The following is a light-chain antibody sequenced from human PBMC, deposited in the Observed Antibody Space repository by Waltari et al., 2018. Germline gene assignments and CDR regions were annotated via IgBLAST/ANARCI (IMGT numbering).Light chain of an antibody. CDR3: SSYTTTDTPV. J-gene: IGLJ3*02. V-gene: IGLV2-14*01. Sequence: QSALTQPASVSGSPGQSITISCIGTRSDVGIYNTVSWYQQHPGKAPKLLIYEVSNRPSGVSNRFSASKSGNTASLTISGLQAEDEAHYYCSSYTTTDTPVFGGGTKLTVL. CDR2: EVS. CDR1: RSDVGIYNT.